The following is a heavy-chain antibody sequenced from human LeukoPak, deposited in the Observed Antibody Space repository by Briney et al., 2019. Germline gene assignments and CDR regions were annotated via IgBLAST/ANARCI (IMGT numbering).Heavy chain of an antibody. CDR3: AHSEDYYGSVDAFDI. J-gene: IGHJ3*02. CDR2: IYWDDDK. Sequence: SGPTLVRPTQTLTLTCTFSGFSLSTSGVGVGWIRQPPGKALEWLAFIYWDDDKRYSPSLESRLTITKDTFKNQVVLTMTNMDPVDTATYYCAHSEDYYGSVDAFDIWGQGTMVTVSS. D-gene: IGHD3-10*01. V-gene: IGHV2-5*02. CDR1: GFSLSTSGVG.